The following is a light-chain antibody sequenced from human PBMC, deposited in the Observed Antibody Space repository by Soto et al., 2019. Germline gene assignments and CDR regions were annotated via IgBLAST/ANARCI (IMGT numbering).Light chain of an antibody. CDR3: QHYDNTPPSVT. CDR2: GAS. J-gene: IGKJ3*01. CDR1: QSVSSDY. V-gene: IGKV3-20*01. Sequence: EIVLTQSPDTLSLSPGERATLSCRASQSVSSDYLVWYQQTPGQAPRLLIYGASRRATGISDRFSGSGSGTYFILTISRLEPEDFAVYYCQHYDNTPPSVTFGPGTKVDIK.